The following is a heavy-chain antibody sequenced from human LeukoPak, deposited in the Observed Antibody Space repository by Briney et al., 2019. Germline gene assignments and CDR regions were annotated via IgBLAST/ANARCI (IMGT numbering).Heavy chain of an antibody. CDR1: GFTFTTFT. J-gene: IGHJ4*02. CDR3: ANGTGRYREVSSFDS. CDR2: INRGGGGT. Sequence: GGSLRLSCAASGFTFTTFTMNWVRQAPGKGLEWVSAINRGGGGTYYADFVKGRFTISRDNSENTLYLQMNSLRAEDTATYYCANGTGRYREVSSFDSWGQGTQVTVSS. D-gene: IGHD3-10*01. V-gene: IGHV3-23*01.